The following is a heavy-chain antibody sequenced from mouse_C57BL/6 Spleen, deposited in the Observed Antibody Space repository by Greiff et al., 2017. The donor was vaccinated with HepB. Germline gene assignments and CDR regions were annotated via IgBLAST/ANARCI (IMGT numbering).Heavy chain of an antibody. CDR3: ARRRSCYAMDY. V-gene: IGHV4-1*01. CDR1: GVGFSSYW. Sequence: ATGGVGFSSYWIWWVRRAPWKGLEWIEEIHPDSSTIHYATSLKDKIIISRDNAKNTLYLQMSKVRSEDTALYYCARRRSCYAMDYWGQGTSVTVSS. J-gene: IGHJ4*01. CDR2: IHPDSSTI.